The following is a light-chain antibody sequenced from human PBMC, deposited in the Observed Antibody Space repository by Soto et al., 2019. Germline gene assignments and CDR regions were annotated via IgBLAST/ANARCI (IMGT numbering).Light chain of an antibody. V-gene: IGLV1-40*01. CDR2: GNS. CDR1: SSNIGAGYD. CDR3: QSYDSSLSVLYV. J-gene: IGLJ1*01. Sequence: SVLTQPPSVSGAPGQRVTVSSTGSSSNIGAGYDVHWYQQLPGTAPKLLIYGNSNRPSGVPDRFSGSKSGTSASLAITGLQAEDEADYYCQSYDSSLSVLYVFGTGTKVTVL.